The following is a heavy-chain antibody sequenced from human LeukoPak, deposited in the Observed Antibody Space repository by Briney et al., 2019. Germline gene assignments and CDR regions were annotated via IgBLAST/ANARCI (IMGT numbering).Heavy chain of an antibody. CDR2: VYSSGSA. CDR1: GGSISSGSDY. J-gene: IGHJ4*02. CDR3: AREWQYQFDY. D-gene: IGHD4-11*01. Sequence: SETLSLTCTVSGGSISSGSDYWSWIRQSAGKGLEWIGRVYSSGSANYNPSLKSRLTMAVDTSKNQISLKLTSVTAADTAVYYCAREWQYQFDYWGQGSLVTVSS. V-gene: IGHV4-61*02.